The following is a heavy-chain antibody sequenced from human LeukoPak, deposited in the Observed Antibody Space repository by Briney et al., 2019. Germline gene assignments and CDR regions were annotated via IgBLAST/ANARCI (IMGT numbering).Heavy chain of an antibody. J-gene: IGHJ2*01. Sequence: GGSLRLSCAASGFTFNSYSMNWVRQAPGKGLEWVSYISSSSSTIYYADSVKGRFTISRDNAKNSLYLQMNSLRAEDTAVYYCAKEHGEFDLWGRGTLVTVSS. CDR2: ISSSSSTI. V-gene: IGHV3-48*01. D-gene: IGHD7-27*01. CDR1: GFTFNSYS. CDR3: AKEHGEFDL.